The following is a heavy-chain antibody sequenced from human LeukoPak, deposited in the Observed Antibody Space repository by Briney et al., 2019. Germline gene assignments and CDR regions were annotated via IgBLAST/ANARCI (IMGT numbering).Heavy chain of an antibody. V-gene: IGHV1-18*01. D-gene: IGHD2-15*01. CDR2: ISAYNGDT. CDR1: GYTFTTYG. Sequence: GASVKVSCKASGYTFTTYGISWVRQAPGQGLEWMGWISAYNGDTNYARKLQGRVTMTTDTSTSTAYMELRSLRSEDTAVYYCARGSTDDCSGGSCLPYYYYYMDVWGKGTTVTVSS. J-gene: IGHJ6*03. CDR3: ARGSTDDCSGGSCLPYYYYYMDV.